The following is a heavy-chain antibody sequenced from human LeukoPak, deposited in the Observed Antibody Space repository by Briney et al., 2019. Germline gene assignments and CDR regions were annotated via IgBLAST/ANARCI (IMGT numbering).Heavy chain of an antibody. J-gene: IGHJ3*02. CDR1: GGSINNYY. V-gene: IGHV4-4*07. D-gene: IGHD2-15*01. Sequence: SETLSLTCTVSGGSINNYYWSWIRQPAGKGLEWIGRIYTRGSTHYNPSLKSRVTMSVETSKSQFSLKLSSVTAADTAVYYCARGRYCSADICSGGDAFDIWGQGTMVSVSS. CDR2: IYTRGST. CDR3: ARGRYCSADICSGGDAFDI.